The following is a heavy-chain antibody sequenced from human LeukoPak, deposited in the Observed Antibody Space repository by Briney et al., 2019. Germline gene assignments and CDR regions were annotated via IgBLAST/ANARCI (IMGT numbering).Heavy chain of an antibody. J-gene: IGHJ6*02. CDR3: ARVVYGGNLYYYYGMDV. D-gene: IGHD4-23*01. Sequence: STSTIYYADSVKGRFTISRDNAKNSLYLQMNSLRDEDTAVYYCARVVYGGNLYYYYGMDVWGQGTTVTVSS. CDR2: STSTI. V-gene: IGHV3-48*02.